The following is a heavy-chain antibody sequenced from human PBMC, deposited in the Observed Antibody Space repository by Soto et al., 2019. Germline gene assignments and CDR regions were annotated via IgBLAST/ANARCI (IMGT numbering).Heavy chain of an antibody. CDR3: ARDLEVVAPNYYYGMDV. Sequence: GGSLRLSCAASGFTFSSYGMHWVRQAPGKGLEWVAVIWYDGSNKYYADSVKGRFTISRDNSKNTLYLQMNSLRAEDTAVYYCARDLEVVAPNYYYGMDVWGQGTTVTVSS. CDR1: GFTFSSYG. CDR2: IWYDGSNK. D-gene: IGHD2-21*01. J-gene: IGHJ6*02. V-gene: IGHV3-33*01.